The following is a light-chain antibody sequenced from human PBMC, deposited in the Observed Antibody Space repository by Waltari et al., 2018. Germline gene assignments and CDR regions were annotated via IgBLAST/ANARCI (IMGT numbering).Light chain of an antibody. CDR2: AAS. V-gene: IGKV3-20*01. J-gene: IGKJ2*01. CDR1: QSVNSNY. Sequence: EIVLTQSPGTLSLSPGERATLSCRASQSVNSNYLACYQQNPGQAPRLLIYAASNRAADCPDRFSGSGSGTDFTLTISRLEPEDFAVYYCQQYGSSPRTFGQGTKLDIK. CDR3: QQYGSSPRT.